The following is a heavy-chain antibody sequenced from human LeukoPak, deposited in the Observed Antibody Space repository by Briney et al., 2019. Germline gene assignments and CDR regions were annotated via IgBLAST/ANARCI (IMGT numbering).Heavy chain of an antibody. CDR1: GFTFSNAW. V-gene: IGHV3-15*01. D-gene: IGHD3-22*01. CDR2: IKSKTDGGTT. Sequence: GGSLRLSCAASGFTFSNAWMSWVRQAPGKGLEWVGRIKSKTDGGTTDYAEPVKGRFTISRDDSKNTLYLQMNSLKTEDTAVYYCTTVGYYDSSGYHIWGQGTMVTVSS. J-gene: IGHJ3*02. CDR3: TTVGYYDSSGYHI.